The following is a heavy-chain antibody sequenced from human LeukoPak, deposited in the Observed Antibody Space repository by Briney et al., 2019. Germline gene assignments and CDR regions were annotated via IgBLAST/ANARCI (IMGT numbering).Heavy chain of an antibody. Sequence: ASVKVSCKVSGYTLTELSMHWVRQAPGKGLEWMGGFDPEDGETIYARKFQGRVTMTEDTSTDTAYTELSSLRSEDTAVYYCATELWIQLWPPPFAYWGQGTLVTVSS. CDR3: ATELWIQLWPPPFAY. CDR2: FDPEDGET. J-gene: IGHJ4*02. CDR1: GYTLTELS. V-gene: IGHV1-24*01. D-gene: IGHD5-18*01.